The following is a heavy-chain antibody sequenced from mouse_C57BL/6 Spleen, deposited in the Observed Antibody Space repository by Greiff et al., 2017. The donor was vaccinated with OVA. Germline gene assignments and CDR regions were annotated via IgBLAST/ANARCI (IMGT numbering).Heavy chain of an antibody. D-gene: IGHD1-1*01. Sequence: EVMLVESGGGLVKPGGSLKLSCAASGFTFSSYTMYWVRQTPEKRLEWVATISCGGGNTYYPDSVKGRFTISRDNAKNTLYLQMSSLRSEDTAVYYYAIRGITTVRGFAYWGQGTLVTVSA. J-gene: IGHJ3*01. CDR2: ISCGGGNT. CDR3: AIRGITTVRGFAY. CDR1: GFTFSSYT. V-gene: IGHV5-9*01.